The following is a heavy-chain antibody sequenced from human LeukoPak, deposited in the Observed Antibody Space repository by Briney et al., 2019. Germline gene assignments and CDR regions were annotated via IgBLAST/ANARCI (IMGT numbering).Heavy chain of an antibody. J-gene: IGHJ5*02. Sequence: GASVKVSCKASGGTFSSYAISWVRQAPGQGLEWMRGIIPIFGTANYAQKFQGRVTVTTDESTSTAYMELSSLRSEDTAVYYCARGGDGYNLGWFDPWGQGTLVTVSS. D-gene: IGHD5-24*01. CDR2: IIPIFGTA. CDR1: GGTFSSYA. V-gene: IGHV1-69*05. CDR3: ARGGDGYNLGWFDP.